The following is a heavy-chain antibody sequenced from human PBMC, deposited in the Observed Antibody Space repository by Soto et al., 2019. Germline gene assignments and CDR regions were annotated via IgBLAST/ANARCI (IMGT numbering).Heavy chain of an antibody. CDR2: IYYSGST. J-gene: IGHJ6*03. D-gene: IGHD6-6*01. CDR3: ARSSSSSVFQRYHYYYMDV. V-gene: IGHV4-59*08. Sequence: SETLSLTCTVSGGSISSYYWSWIRQPPGKGLEWIGYIYYSGSTNYNPSLKSRVTISVDTSKNQFSLKLSSVTAADTAVYYCARSSSSSVFQRYHYYYMDVWGKGTTVTVSS. CDR1: GGSISSYY.